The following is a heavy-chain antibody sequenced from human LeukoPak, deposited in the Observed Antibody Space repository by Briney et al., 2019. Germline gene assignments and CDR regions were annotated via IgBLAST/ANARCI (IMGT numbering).Heavy chain of an antibody. D-gene: IGHD6-19*01. Sequence: SETLSLTCAVYGGSFSGYYWSWIRQPPGKGLEWIGEINHSGSTNYNPSLKSRVTISVDTSKNQFSLKLSSVTAADTAVYYCARVAEPLTFGWLGYNWFDPWGQGTLVTVSS. CDR2: INHSGST. CDR1: GGSFSGYY. V-gene: IGHV4-34*01. J-gene: IGHJ5*02. CDR3: ARVAEPLTFGWLGYNWFDP.